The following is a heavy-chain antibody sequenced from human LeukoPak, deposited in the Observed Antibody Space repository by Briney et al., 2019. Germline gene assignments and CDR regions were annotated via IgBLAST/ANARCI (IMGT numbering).Heavy chain of an antibody. D-gene: IGHD3-10*01. V-gene: IGHV3-30-3*01. CDR2: ISYDGSNK. Sequence: GGSLRLSCAASGFTFSSYAMHWVRQAPGKGLEWVAVISYDGSNKYYADSVKGRFTISRDNSKNTLYLQMNSLRAEDTAVYYCARDGTYYGSGYVDYWGQGTLVTVSS. CDR1: GFTFSSYA. CDR3: ARDGTYYGSGYVDY. J-gene: IGHJ4*02.